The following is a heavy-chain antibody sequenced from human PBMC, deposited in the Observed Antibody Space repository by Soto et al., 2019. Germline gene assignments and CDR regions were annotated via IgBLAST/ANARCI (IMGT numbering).Heavy chain of an antibody. J-gene: IGHJ4*02. Sequence: VKVSCKASGGTFSSYAISWVRQAPGQGLEWMGGIIPIFGTANYAQKFQGRVTITADKSTSTAYMELSSLRSEDTAVYYCARSRGYDILTGYFRLEAFDYWGQGTLVTVSS. CDR2: IIPIFGTA. V-gene: IGHV1-69*06. D-gene: IGHD3-9*01. CDR1: GGTFSSYA. CDR3: ARSRGYDILTGYFRLEAFDY.